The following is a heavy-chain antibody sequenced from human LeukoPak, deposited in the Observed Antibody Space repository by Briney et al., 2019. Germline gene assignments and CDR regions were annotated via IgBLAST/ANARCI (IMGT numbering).Heavy chain of an antibody. V-gene: IGHV4-30-2*01. D-gene: IGHD3-16*02. Sequence: SQTLSLTCAVSGGSISSGGYSWSWIRQPPGTGLEWIGYSYHSGSTYYNPSLKSRVTISVDRSKNQFSLKLSSVTAADTAVYYCARVVYDYVWGSYRPRYFDLWGRGTLVTVSS. J-gene: IGHJ2*01. CDR3: ARVVYDYVWGSYRPRYFDL. CDR2: SYHSGST. CDR1: GGSISSGGYS.